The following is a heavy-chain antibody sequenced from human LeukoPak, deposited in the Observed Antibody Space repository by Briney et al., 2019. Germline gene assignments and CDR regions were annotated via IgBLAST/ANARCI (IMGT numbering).Heavy chain of an antibody. CDR3: AKDYAGYYDSSGYFGY. D-gene: IGHD3-22*01. CDR1: GFTFSSYG. J-gene: IGHJ4*02. CDR2: IRYDGSNK. V-gene: IGHV3-30*02. Sequence: QPGGSLRLSCAASGFTFSSYGMHWVRQAPGKGLEWVAFIRYDGSNKYYADSAKGRFTISRDNSKNTLYLQMNSLRAEDTAVYYCAKDYAGYYDSSGYFGYWGQGTLVTVSS.